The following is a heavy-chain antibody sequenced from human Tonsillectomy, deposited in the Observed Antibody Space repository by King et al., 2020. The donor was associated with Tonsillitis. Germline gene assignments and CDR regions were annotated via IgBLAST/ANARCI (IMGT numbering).Heavy chain of an antibody. CDR2: ISSSSGTI. CDR1: GFTFSGYG. J-gene: IGHJ4*02. V-gene: IGHV3-48*01. CDR3: ARGGAARPDY. Sequence: VQLVESGGGLVQPGGSLRLSCAASGFTFSGYGMNWVRQTPGKGLEWVSYISSSSGTINYAGSLKGRFTISRDNAKNSLYLQMNSLRAEDTAVYYCARGGAARPDYWGQGTLVTVSS. D-gene: IGHD6-6*01.